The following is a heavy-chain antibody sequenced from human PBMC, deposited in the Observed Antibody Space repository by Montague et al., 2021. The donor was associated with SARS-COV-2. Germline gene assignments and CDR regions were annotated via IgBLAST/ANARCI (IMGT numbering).Heavy chain of an antibody. V-gene: IGHV4-39*07. CDR3: ARVGRQQLVRLSGMDV. Sequence: SETLSLTCTVSGGSISNSSYYWGWIRQPPGKGLEWIGSIYYSGSTYYNPSLKSRVTISVDTSKNQFSLKLSSVTAADTAVYYCARVGRQQLVRLSGMDVWGQGTTVTVPS. CDR2: IYYSGST. J-gene: IGHJ6*02. D-gene: IGHD6-13*01. CDR1: GGSISNSSYY.